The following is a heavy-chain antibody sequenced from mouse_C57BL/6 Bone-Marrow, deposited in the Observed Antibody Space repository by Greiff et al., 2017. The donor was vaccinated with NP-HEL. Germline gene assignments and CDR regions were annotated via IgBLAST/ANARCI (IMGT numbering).Heavy chain of an antibody. D-gene: IGHD2-2*01. J-gene: IGHJ2*01. CDR2: ISDGGSYT. Sequence: EVMLVESGGGLVKPGGSLKLSCAASGFTFSSYALSWVRQTPEKRLEWVATISDGGSYTYYPDNVTGRFTISRDNAKNNLYLQLSHLKSEDTAMYYCARRWFYFDYWVQGTTLTVSS. CDR1: GFTFSSYA. V-gene: IGHV5-4*03. CDR3: ARRWFYFDY.